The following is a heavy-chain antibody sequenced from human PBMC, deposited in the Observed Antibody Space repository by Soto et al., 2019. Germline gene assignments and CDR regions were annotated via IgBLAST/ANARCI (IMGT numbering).Heavy chain of an antibody. D-gene: IGHD2-21*02. J-gene: IGHJ6*03. Sequence: QLVESGGGLVQPGGSLRLSCAASGFTFSTYSMNWVRQAPGKGLEWVSYISSSSSPISYADSVRGRFTVSRDNAKNSLYLHMNSLSAEGTAVYYCARGVTYMDVWGKGTTVTVSS. CDR2: ISSSSSPI. CDR3: ARGVTYMDV. V-gene: IGHV3-48*01. CDR1: GFTFSTYS.